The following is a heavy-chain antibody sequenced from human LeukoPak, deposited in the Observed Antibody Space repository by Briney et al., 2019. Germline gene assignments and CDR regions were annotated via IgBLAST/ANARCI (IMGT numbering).Heavy chain of an antibody. CDR2: VSHSGNT. CDR1: GGSVISGSYY. CDR3: ARYSGYEYYFDY. J-gene: IGHJ4*02. D-gene: IGHD5-12*01. V-gene: IGHV4-61*01. Sequence: KSSETLSLTCTVSGGSVISGSYYWSWIRQPPGKELEWIGYVSHSGNTNYNPSLKSRVTISVDTSKNQFSLKLSSVTAADTAVYYCARYSGYEYYFDYWDQGTLVTVSS.